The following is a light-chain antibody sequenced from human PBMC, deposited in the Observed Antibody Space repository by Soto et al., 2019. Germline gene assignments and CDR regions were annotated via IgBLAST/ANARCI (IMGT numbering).Light chain of an antibody. J-gene: IGLJ3*02. V-gene: IGLV8-61*01. CDR2: STI. CDR3: VLYMGSGVWV. Sequence: QTVVTQEPSFSVSPGGTVTLTCGLSSGSVSTNYYPTWYQQTPGQAPRTLIYSTITRSSGVPDRFSGSILGNKAAHTITGAQADDESHYYCVLYMGSGVWVFGGGTKLTVL. CDR1: SGSVSTNYY.